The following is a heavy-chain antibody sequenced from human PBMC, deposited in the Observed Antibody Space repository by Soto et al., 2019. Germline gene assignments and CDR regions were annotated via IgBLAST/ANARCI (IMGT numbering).Heavy chain of an antibody. CDR2: IYYSGST. J-gene: IGHJ4*02. Sequence: QVQLQESGPGLVKPSETLSLTCTVSGGSISSYYWSWIRQPPGKGLEWIGYIYYSGSTNYNPSLKSRVTMSVDTSKNQFSLKLSSVTAADTAVYYCARHGTSYGPHFDYWGQGTLVTVSS. CDR3: ARHGTSYGPHFDY. V-gene: IGHV4-59*08. CDR1: GGSISSYY. D-gene: IGHD3-16*01.